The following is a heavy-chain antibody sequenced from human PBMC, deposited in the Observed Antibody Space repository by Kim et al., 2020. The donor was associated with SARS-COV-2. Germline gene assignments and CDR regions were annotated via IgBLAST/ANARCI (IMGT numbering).Heavy chain of an antibody. J-gene: IGHJ4*02. Sequence: GGSLRLSCSASGFTFSTFAMHWVRQAPGKGLEWVAIVSPDETNNFYSDSVKGRFTISRDNSKNTLFLQMNSLRTEDTGVYYCATEHSSPLAFDFWGQGTL. CDR3: ATEHSSPLAFDF. V-gene: IGHV3-30-3*01. CDR1: GFTFSTFA. CDR2: VSPDETNN. D-gene: IGHD6-6*01.